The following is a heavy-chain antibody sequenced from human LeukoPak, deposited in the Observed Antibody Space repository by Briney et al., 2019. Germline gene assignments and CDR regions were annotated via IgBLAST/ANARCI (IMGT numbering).Heavy chain of an antibody. D-gene: IGHD2-15*01. V-gene: IGHV1-2*02. Sequence: ASVKVSCKASGYTFTSYDINWVRQATGQGLEWMGWINPNSGGTNYAQKFQGRVTMTRDTSISTAYMELSRLRSDDTAVYYCARVCSGGSCPLDYWGQGTLVTVSS. CDR3: ARVCSGGSCPLDY. CDR2: INPNSGGT. J-gene: IGHJ4*02. CDR1: GYTFTSYD.